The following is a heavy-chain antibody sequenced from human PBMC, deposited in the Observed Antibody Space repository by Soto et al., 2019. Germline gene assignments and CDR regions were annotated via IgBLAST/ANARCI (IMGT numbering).Heavy chain of an antibody. V-gene: IGHV4-30-4*01. CDR3: ARATAAGTKIY. D-gene: IGHD6-13*01. J-gene: IGHJ4*02. CDR1: GGSISSGDYY. Sequence: QVQLQESGPGLVKPSQTLSLTCTVSGGSISSGDYYWSWIRQPPGKGLDGIGYIYYSGSTYYNPSLKSRVTISVDTSKNHFSLKLSSVTAADTAVYYCARATAAGTKIYWGQGTLVTVSS. CDR2: IYYSGST.